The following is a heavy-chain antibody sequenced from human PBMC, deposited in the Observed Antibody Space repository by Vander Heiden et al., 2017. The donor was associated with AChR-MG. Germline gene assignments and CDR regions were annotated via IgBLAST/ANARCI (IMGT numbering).Heavy chain of an antibody. Sequence: QVQLVQSGAEMRTPGASVKLSCKASGSVFEDYWIFWLRQAPGQRPEWLGWVNVGTGGTKYSAKVQGRVTITGVKSTSTSFMEMINLSSEDTAVYFCARRAAMTNFNAGWFDLWGQGSRITVSS. CDR2: VNVGTGGT. V-gene: IGHV1-3*01. CDR3: ARRAAMTNFNAGWFDL. J-gene: IGHJ5*01. D-gene: IGHD6-13*01. CDR1: GSVFEDYW.